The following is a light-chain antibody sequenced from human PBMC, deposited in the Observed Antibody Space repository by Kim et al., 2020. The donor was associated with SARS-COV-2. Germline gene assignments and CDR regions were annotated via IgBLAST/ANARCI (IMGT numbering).Light chain of an antibody. CDR3: QQYSSSPAT. J-gene: IGKJ1*01. CDR1: QNVSSNY. CDR2: GAS. Sequence: SPWESAPLTGRASQNVSSNYLAWDQQNPGPAPRLLIYGASSRATGIPARFSGSGSGTDFTLTITRLEPEDFAVYYCQQYSSSPATFGQGTKVDIK. V-gene: IGKV3-20*01.